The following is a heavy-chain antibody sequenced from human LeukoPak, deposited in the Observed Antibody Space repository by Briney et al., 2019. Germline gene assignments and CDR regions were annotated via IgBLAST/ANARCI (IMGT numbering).Heavy chain of an antibody. CDR1: GGSFSGYY. D-gene: IGHD6-6*01. CDR3: ARDSIAARRGLFY. CDR2: INHSGST. V-gene: IGHV4-34*01. J-gene: IGHJ4*02. Sequence: SETLSLTCAVYGGSFSGYYWSWIRQPPGQGLEWIGEINHSGSTNYNPSLKSRVTISVDTSKNQFSLKLSSVTAADTAVYYCARDSIAARRGLFYWGQGTLVTVSS.